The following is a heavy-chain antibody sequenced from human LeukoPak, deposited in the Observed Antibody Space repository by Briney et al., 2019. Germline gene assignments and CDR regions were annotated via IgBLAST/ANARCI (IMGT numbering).Heavy chain of an antibody. CDR2: IYTSGST. D-gene: IGHD2-2*01. CDR1: GGSISSGSYY. Sequence: SETLSLTCTVSGGSISSGSYYWSWIRQPAGKGLEWIGRIYTSGSTNYNPSLKSRVTISVDTSKNQFSLKLSSVTASDTAVYYCASRPGTNTILGGVDYWGQGTLVTVSS. CDR3: ASRPGTNTILGGVDY. V-gene: IGHV4-61*02. J-gene: IGHJ4*02.